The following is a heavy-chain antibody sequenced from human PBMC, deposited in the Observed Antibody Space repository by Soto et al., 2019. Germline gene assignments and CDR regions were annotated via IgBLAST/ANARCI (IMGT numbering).Heavy chain of an antibody. V-gene: IGHV1-3*01. Sequence: ASVKVSCKASGYTFTSYAMHWVRQAPGQRLEWMGWINAGNGNTKYSQKFQGRVTITRDTSASTAYMELSSLRSEDTAVYYCARDPLNSYDNYYYGMDVWGQGSTVTVSS. D-gene: IGHD3-3*01. CDR2: INAGNGNT. CDR1: GYTFTSYA. J-gene: IGHJ6*02. CDR3: ARDPLNSYDNYYYGMDV.